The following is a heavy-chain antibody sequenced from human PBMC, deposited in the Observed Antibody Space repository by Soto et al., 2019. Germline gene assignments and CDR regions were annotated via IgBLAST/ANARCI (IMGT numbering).Heavy chain of an antibody. CDR3: ARVGYCSGGSCYNYYYGMDV. CDR1: GGTFSSYA. J-gene: IGHJ6*02. D-gene: IGHD2-15*01. V-gene: IGHV1-69*13. CDR2: IIPIFGTA. Sequence: VASVKVSCKASGGTFSSYAISWVRQAPGQGLEWMGGIIPIFGTANYAQKFQGRVTITADESTSTAYMELSSLRSEDTAVYYCARVGYCSGGSCYNYYYGMDVWGQGTTVTVSS.